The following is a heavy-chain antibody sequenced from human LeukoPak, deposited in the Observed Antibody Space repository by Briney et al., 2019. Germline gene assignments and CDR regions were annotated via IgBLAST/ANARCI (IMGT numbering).Heavy chain of an antibody. CDR3: AKAPSYYYDSSGYFYYFDY. CDR2: ISGSGGST. D-gene: IGHD3-22*01. J-gene: IGHJ4*02. Sequence: PGGSLRLSCAASGFTFSSYAMSWVRQAPGKGLEWVSAISGSGGSTYYADSVKSRFTISRDNSKNTLYLQMNSLRAEDTAVYYCAKAPSYYYDSSGYFYYFDYWGQGTLVTVSS. CDR1: GFTFSSYA. V-gene: IGHV3-23*01.